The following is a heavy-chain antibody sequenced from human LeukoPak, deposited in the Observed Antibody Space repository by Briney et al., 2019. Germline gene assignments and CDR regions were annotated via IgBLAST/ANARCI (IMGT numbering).Heavy chain of an antibody. CDR3: ARGYWAYGMDV. J-gene: IGHJ6*02. D-gene: IGHD6-13*01. V-gene: IGHV6-1*01. CDR1: GDSVSSTTTA. CDR2: TYYASKWIT. Sequence: SQTLSLTCAISGDSVSSTTTAWNRIRQSPSRGLEWLGRTYYASKWITDYAVSVKGRITVNPSTSNNQFSLQLNSVTPEDTAVYYCARGYWAYGMDVWGPGTTVTVSS.